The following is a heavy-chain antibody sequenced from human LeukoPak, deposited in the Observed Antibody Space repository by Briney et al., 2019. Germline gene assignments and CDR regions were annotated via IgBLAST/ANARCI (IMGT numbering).Heavy chain of an antibody. CDR1: GGSFSGYY. D-gene: IGHD3-10*01. V-gene: IGHV4-34*01. J-gene: IGHJ4*02. Sequence: SETLSLTCAVYGGSFSGYYWSWIRQLPGKGLEWIGEINHSGSTNYNPSLKSRVTISVDTSKNQFSLKLSSVTAADTAVYYCARRRRAGYYGSGSFDYWGQGTLVTVSS. CDR3: ARRRRAGYYGSGSFDY. CDR2: INHSGST.